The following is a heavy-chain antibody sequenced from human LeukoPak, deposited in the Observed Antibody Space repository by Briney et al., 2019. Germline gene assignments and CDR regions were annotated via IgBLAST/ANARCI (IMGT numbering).Heavy chain of an antibody. CDR1: GYTFTSYD. Sequence: GASVKVSCKASGYTFTSYDINWVRQATGQGLEWMGWMNPNSGNTGYAQKFQGRVTITRNTSISTAYMELSSLRSEDTAVYYCARDLEHCRNIICSNSAYWGQGALVTVSS. V-gene: IGHV1-8*03. CDR3: ARDLEHCRNIICSNSAY. J-gene: IGHJ4*02. D-gene: IGHD2-2*01. CDR2: MNPNSGNT.